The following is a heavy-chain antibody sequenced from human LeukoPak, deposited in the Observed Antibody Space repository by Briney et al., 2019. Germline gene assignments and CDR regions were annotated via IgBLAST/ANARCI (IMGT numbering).Heavy chain of an antibody. J-gene: IGHJ5*02. CDR1: GGSISSYY. Sequence: ASETLSLTCAVSGGSISSYYWSWIRQPPGKGLEWIGYIYYSGSTNYNPSLKSRVTISVDTSKNQFSLKLSSVTAADTAVYYCARHLSPSGSYGPHWFDPWGQGTLVTVSS. D-gene: IGHD1-26*01. CDR3: ARHLSPSGSYGPHWFDP. V-gene: IGHV4-59*08. CDR2: IYYSGST.